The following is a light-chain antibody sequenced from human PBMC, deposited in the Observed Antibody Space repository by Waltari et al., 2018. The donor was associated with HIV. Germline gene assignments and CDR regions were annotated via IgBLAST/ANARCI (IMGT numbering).Light chain of an antibody. CDR1: NIGSKS. Sequence: SSVLTQPPSVSVAPGQTARIPCGGPNIGSKSVHWYQQRPGQALVLVVYDDRVRPSGIPERFSGATPGNTATLTISRVEAGDEADYYCHVWNSTSDLGVFGGGTQLTVL. CDR2: DDR. CDR3: HVWNSTSDLGV. J-gene: IGLJ7*01. V-gene: IGLV3-21*02.